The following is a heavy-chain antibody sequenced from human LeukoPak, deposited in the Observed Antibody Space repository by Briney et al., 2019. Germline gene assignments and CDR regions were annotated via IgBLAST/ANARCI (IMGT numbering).Heavy chain of an antibody. J-gene: IGHJ6*03. V-gene: IGHV3-64*01. D-gene: IGHD3-10*01. Sequence: PGGSLRLSCTASGFTFSSYAMYWVRQAPGKGLEYVSAISYNGVSTYHANSVKGRFTISRDNSKNMLYLQMNSLRAEDTAVYYCARDRYYGSGTYYNNYYYYMDVWGKGTTVTISS. CDR1: GFTFSSYA. CDR3: ARDRYYGSGTYYNNYYYYMDV. CDR2: ISYNGVST.